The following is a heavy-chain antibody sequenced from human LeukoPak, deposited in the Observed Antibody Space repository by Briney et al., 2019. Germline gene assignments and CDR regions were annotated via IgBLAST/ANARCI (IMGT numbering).Heavy chain of an antibody. CDR2: ISAYNGNT. CDR1: GYTFTSYG. CDR3: ARDPNRYAAAHVLEH. V-gene: IGHV1-18*01. D-gene: IGHD6-13*01. J-gene: IGHJ1*01. Sequence: GASVKVSSKASGYTFTSYGISSVRQAPGQGVERMGWISAYNGNTNYAQKIQGRVTMSTDTSTSTAYMERRSLRSEDTAVYYCARDPNRYAAAHVLEHWGRGTLVTVSS.